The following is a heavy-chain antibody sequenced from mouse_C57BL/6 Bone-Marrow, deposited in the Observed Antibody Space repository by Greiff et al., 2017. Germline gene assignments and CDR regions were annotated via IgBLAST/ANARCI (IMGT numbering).Heavy chain of an antibody. D-gene: IGHD2-1*01. CDR3: TGLLDPRYFDY. J-gene: IGHJ2*01. V-gene: IGHV14-4*01. CDR2: IDPDNGDT. Sequence: EVMLVESGAELVRPGASVKLSCTASGFNIKDDYMHWVKQRPEQGLEWIGWIDPDNGDTEYASKFQGKATITADTSSNTAYLQLRSLTSEDTAVYYCTGLLDPRYFDYWDQGTTLTVTS. CDR1: GFNIKDDY.